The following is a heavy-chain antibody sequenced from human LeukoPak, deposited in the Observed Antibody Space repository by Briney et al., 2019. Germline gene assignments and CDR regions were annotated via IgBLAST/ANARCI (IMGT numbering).Heavy chain of an antibody. D-gene: IGHD6-13*01. CDR2: INSDGSST. V-gene: IGHV3-74*01. CDR1: GFPFSSYW. Sequence: PGGSLRLSCAASGFPFSSYWMYWVRQAPGKGLLWVSRINSDGSSTSYADSVKGRFTISRDNAKNTLFLQMNSLRAEDTAVYYCAILIRMAAADKGDYWGQGTLVTVSS. J-gene: IGHJ4*02. CDR3: AILIRMAAADKGDY.